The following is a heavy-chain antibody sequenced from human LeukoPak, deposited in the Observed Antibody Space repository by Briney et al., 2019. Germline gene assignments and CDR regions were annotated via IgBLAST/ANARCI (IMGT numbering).Heavy chain of an antibody. CDR3: ARHAVTRGSGSYPDGVFIYYFDY. CDR2: IYYSGST. Sequence: KASETLSLTCTVSGGSISSSSYYWGWIRQPPGKGLEWIGSIYYSGSTYYNPSLKSRVTISVDTSKNQFSLKLSSVTAADTAVYYCARHAVTRGSGSYPDGVFIYYFDYWGQGTLVTVSS. CDR1: GGSISSSSYY. D-gene: IGHD3-10*01. J-gene: IGHJ4*02. V-gene: IGHV4-39*01.